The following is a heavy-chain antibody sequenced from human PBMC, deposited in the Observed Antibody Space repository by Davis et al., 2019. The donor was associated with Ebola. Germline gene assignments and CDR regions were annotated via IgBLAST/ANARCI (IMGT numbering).Heavy chain of an antibody. CDR1: GFTFSSFA. CDR3: VRDLGDYCSSTSCYTPAY. V-gene: IGHV3-64D*06. CDR2: ISSNGGST. Sequence: PGGSLRLSCSASGFTFSSFALHWVRQAPGKGLDFVSAISSNGGSTRYADSVKGRFTISRDNSKNTLFLQMSSLRAEDTAVYYCVRDLGDYCSSTSCYTPAYWGQGTLVTVSS. J-gene: IGHJ4*02. D-gene: IGHD2-2*02.